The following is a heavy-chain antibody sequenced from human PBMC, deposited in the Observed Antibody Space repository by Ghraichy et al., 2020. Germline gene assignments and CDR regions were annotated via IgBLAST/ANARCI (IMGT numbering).Heavy chain of an antibody. D-gene: IGHD6-13*01. J-gene: IGHJ4*02. CDR3: ARVRSSSWYLNYFDY. V-gene: IGHV3-48*03. CDR2: ISSSGSTI. Sequence: GGSLRLSCAASGFTFSSYEMNWVRQAPGKGLEWVSYISSSGSTIYYADSVKGRFTISRDNAKNSLYLQMNSLRAEDTAVYYCARVRSSSWYLNYFDYWGQGTLVTVSS. CDR1: GFTFSSYE.